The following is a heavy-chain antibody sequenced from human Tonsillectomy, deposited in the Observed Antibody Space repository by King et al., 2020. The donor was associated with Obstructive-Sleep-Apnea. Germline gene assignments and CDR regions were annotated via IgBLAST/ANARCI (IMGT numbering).Heavy chain of an antibody. J-gene: IGHJ4*02. Sequence: VQLVESGGGVVQPGRSLRLSCAASGFTFSNYAMHGVRQAPGKGRVWVAVLSYDGSIQLYADSVKGRFTISRNNSQDTLYLQMNSLRGEDTAVYYCANTVDKPCIEVEDYWGQGIQVTVSS. D-gene: IGHD3-22*01. V-gene: IGHV3-30-3*01. CDR1: GFTFSNYA. CDR2: LSYDGSIQ. CDR3: ANTVDKPCIEVEDY.